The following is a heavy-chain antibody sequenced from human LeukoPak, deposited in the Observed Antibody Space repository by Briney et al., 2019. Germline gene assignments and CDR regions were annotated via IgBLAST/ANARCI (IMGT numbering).Heavy chain of an antibody. V-gene: IGHV4-59*01. CDR2: IYYSGST. J-gene: IGHJ4*02. Sequence: SETLSLTCTVSGGSISSYYWSWIRQPPGKGLEWIWYIYYSGSTNYNPSLKSRVTISVDTSKNQFSLKLSSVTAADTAVYFCARGSSGYDLPDYWGQGTLVTVSS. CDR3: ARGSSGYDLPDY. D-gene: IGHD5-12*01. CDR1: GGSISSYY.